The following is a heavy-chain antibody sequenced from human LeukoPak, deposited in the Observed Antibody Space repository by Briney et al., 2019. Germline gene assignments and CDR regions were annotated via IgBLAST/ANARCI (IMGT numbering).Heavy chain of an antibody. CDR2: ISGSGGST. D-gene: IGHD5-12*01. J-gene: IGHJ6*04. CDR1: GFTFSSYA. V-gene: IGHV3-23*01. Sequence: GGSLRLSCAASGFTFSSYAMSWVRQAPGKGLEWVSPISGSGGSTYYADSVKGRFTISRDNAKNSLYLQMDSLRAEDTAVYYCARGVVATYYYYYGMDVWGKGTTVTVSS. CDR3: ARGVVATYYYYYGMDV.